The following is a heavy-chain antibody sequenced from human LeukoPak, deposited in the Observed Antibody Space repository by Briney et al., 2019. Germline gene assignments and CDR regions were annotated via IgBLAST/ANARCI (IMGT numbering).Heavy chain of an antibody. D-gene: IGHD1-1*01. J-gene: IGHJ4*02. Sequence: ASVKVSCKASGYTFTGYYMHWVRQAPGQGLEWMGWINPNSGGTNYAQKFQGRVTMTRDTSINTAYMELSRLRAEDTAVYYCARETGSYYFDYWGQGTLVTVSS. CDR1: GYTFTGYY. CDR2: INPNSGGT. V-gene: IGHV1-2*02. CDR3: ARETGSYYFDY.